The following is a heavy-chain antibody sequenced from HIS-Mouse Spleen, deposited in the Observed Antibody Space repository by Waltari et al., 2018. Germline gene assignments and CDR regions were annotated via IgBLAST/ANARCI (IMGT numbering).Heavy chain of an antibody. J-gene: IGHJ2*01. CDR1: GGSISTSRYY. V-gene: IGHV4-39*07. CDR3: AREIPYSSSWYDWYFDL. CDR2: IYYSGST. D-gene: IGHD6-13*01. Sequence: QLQLQESGPGLVKPSETLSLTCPVPGGSISTSRYYCARIRQTPGKGLGWIGSIYYSGSTYYNPSLKSRVTISVDTSKNQFSLKLSSVTAADTAVYYCAREIPYSSSWYDWYFDLWGRGTLVTVSS.